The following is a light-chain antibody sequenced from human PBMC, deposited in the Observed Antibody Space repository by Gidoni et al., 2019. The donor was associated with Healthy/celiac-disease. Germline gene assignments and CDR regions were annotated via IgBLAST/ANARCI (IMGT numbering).Light chain of an antibody. J-gene: IGKJ1*01. CDR2: GAS. Sequence: EMVLTQSPGTLSLSPGERATLSCRASQSVSSSYLAWYQPKPGQAPRLLIYGASSRATGIPDRFSGSGSGTDFTLTISRLEPEDFALYYCQQYCSSPTFGQGTKVEIK. CDR1: QSVSSSY. CDR3: QQYCSSPT. V-gene: IGKV3-20*01.